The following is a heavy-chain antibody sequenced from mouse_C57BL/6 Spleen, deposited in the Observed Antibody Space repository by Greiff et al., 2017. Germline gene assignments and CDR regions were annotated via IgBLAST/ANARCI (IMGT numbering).Heavy chain of an antibody. CDR3: ARDRNYYAMDY. V-gene: IGHV3-6*01. CDR2: ISYDGSN. J-gene: IGHJ4*01. CDR1: GYSITSGYY. Sequence: DVQLQESGPGLVKPSPSLSLSCSVTGYSITSGYYWNWIRQFPGNKLEWMGYISYDGSNNYNPTLKNRISITRDTSKNQFFLKLNSVTTEDTATYYCARDRNYYAMDYWGQGASVTVSS.